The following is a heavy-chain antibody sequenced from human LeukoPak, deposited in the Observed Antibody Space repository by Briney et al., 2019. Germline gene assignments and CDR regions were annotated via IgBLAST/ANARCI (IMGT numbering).Heavy chain of an antibody. J-gene: IGHJ4*02. Sequence: GGSLRLSCAASGFTFSSYGMHWVRQAPGKGLELVAVIWYDGSNKYYADSVKGRFTISRDNSKNTLYLQMNSLRAEDTAVYYCAKATTVTTPLVDYWGQGTLVTVSS. CDR1: GFTFSSYG. D-gene: IGHD4-11*01. V-gene: IGHV3-33*06. CDR3: AKATTVTTPLVDY. CDR2: IWYDGSNK.